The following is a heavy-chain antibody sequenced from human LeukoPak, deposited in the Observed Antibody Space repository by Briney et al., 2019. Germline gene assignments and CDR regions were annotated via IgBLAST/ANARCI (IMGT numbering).Heavy chain of an antibody. CDR2: IRSKANSYAT. CDR1: GFTFSGSA. D-gene: IGHD3/OR15-3a*01. V-gene: IGHV3-73*01. Sequence: HPGGSLRLSCAASGFTFSGSAMHWVRQASGKGLEWVGRIRSKANSYATAYAASVKGRFTISRDDSKNTAYLQMNSLKTEDTAVYSSIRHEGRIALDIDYFYYWRQGTLVTVSS. CDR3: IRHEGRIALDIDYFYY. J-gene: IGHJ4*02.